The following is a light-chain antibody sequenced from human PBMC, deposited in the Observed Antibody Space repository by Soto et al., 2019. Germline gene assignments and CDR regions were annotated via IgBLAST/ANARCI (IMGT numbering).Light chain of an antibody. Sequence: EIVLTQSPGTLSLSPGERATLSCRASQSVSSSYLAWYQQKPGQAPRLLIYGASSRATGIQDRFSGSGSGADFPLTIRSLEPEDFAVYYCQQYGSSLLTFGGGTKVDIK. CDR2: GAS. J-gene: IGKJ4*01. V-gene: IGKV3-20*01. CDR1: QSVSSSY. CDR3: QQYGSSLLT.